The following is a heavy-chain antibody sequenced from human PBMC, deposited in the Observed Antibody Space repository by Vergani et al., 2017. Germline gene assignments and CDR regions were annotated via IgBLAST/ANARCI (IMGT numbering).Heavy chain of an antibody. CDR1: GGSISGYY. CDR3: ASTPTIFGVDAKEYYYGMDV. CDR2: IYYSGST. D-gene: IGHD3-3*01. V-gene: IGHV4-59*12. J-gene: IGHJ6*02. Sequence: HVQLQESGPGLVKPSETLSLTCTVSGGSISGYYWSWIRQPPGKGLEWIGYIYYSGSTYYNPSLKSRVTISVDTSKNQFSLKLSSVTAADTAVYYCASTPTIFGVDAKEYYYGMDVWGQGTTVTVSS.